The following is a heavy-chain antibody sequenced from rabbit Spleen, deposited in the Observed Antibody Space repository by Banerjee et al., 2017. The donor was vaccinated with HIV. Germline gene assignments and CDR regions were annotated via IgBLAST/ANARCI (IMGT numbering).Heavy chain of an antibody. V-gene: IGHV1S45*01. CDR2: IDTGSSGFT. CDR3: ARSYAGKAITSLNL. D-gene: IGHD4-2*01. Sequence: QEQLVESGGGLVQPEGSLKLSCTASGFPFSNKAVMCWVRQAPGKGLEWIACIDTGSSGFTYYASWAKGRFTISKTSSTTVTLQMTSLTAADTATYFCARSYAGKAITSLNLWGPGTLVTVS. CDR1: GFPFSNKAV. J-gene: IGHJ4*01.